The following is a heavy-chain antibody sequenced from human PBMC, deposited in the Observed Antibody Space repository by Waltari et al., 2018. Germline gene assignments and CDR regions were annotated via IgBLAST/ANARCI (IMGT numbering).Heavy chain of an antibody. CDR3: VAGILDSGGMDV. CDR1: GFSFYHAW. CDR2: VKTEPEGGAI. J-gene: IGHJ6*02. D-gene: IGHD3-3*01. V-gene: IGHV3-15*01. Sequence: EVQLLEFGGGLVKPGGSLRLSCVASGFSFYHAWLNWVRQAPGKGLEWVGRVKTEPEGGAIDSAAPVKGRFTISRDDSKNTLYLEMNNLKSDDTGVYYCVAGILDSGGMDVWGQGTTVTVSS.